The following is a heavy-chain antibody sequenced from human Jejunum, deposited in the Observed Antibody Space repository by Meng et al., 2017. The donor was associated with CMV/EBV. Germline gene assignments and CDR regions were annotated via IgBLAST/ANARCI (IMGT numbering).Heavy chain of an antibody. J-gene: IGHJ5*02. V-gene: IGHV2-5*02. Sequence: FSLSTREGGVGWIRQPPGKALEWLALIYWDDDKRYSPSLKSRLTITKDTSKNQVVLTLTNVDPVDTATYYCAHRGYYYGSGSYYTTWGQGTLVTVSS. D-gene: IGHD3-10*01. CDR1: FSLSTREGG. CDR2: IYWDDDK. CDR3: AHRGYYYGSGSYYTT.